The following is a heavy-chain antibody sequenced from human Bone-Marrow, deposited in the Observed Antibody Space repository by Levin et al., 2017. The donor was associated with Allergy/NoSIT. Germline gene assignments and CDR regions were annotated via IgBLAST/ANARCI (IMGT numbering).Heavy chain of an antibody. J-gene: IGHJ5*02. Sequence: SETLSLTCAISGDSVSSNSAAWNWIRQSPSRGLEWLGRTYYRCKWYNDYAVSVKSRITINPDTSKNQFSLQLNSVTAEDTAVYYCAREGSRGYGHWFDPWGQGTLVTVSS. CDR1: GDSVSSNSAA. CDR2: TYYRCKWYN. D-gene: IGHD6-13*01. V-gene: IGHV6-1*01. CDR3: AREGSRGYGHWFDP.